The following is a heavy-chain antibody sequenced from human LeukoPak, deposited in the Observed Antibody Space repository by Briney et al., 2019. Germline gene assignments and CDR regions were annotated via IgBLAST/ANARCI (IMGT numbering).Heavy chain of an antibody. V-gene: IGHV3-23*01. CDR3: AKNWGSAYFDY. CDR1: GFTFINYA. J-gene: IGHJ4*02. D-gene: IGHD7-27*01. Sequence: GGSLRLSCAASGFTFINYAMSWVRQAPGKGLEWVSSISGSGVSTYYADSVKGRFTISRDNSKNTLYLQMNSLRAEDTAVYYCAKNWGSAYFDYWGQGTLVTVSS. CDR2: ISGSGVST.